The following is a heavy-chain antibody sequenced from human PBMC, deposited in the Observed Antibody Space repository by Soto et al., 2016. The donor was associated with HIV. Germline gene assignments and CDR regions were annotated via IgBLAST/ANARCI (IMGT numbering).Heavy chain of an antibody. D-gene: IGHD4-17*01. Sequence: QVQVVQSGAEVKKSGSSVKVSCKTSGGTFSTYAISWVRQAPGQGLEWMGGIVPIFDTANYAQKFQGRVTMTEDTSTDTAYMELSSLRSEDTAVYYCATDGGDYGRFDYWGQGTLVTVSS. CDR3: ATDGGDYGRFDY. CDR1: GGTFSTYA. V-gene: IGHV1-69*13. CDR2: IVPIFDTA. J-gene: IGHJ4*02.